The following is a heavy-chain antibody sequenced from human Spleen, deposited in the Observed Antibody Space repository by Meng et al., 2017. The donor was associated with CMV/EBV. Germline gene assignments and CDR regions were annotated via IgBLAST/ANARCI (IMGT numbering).Heavy chain of an antibody. CDR2: ISGSGGST. D-gene: IGHD3-3*01. J-gene: IGHJ5*02. Sequence: GESLKISCAASGFTFSSYAMSWVRQAPGKGLEWVSAISGSGGSTYYADSVKGRFTISRDNSKNTLYLQMNSLRAEDTAVYYCAKLPWDFWSGPQTWGQGTLVTVSS. CDR3: AKLPWDFWSGPQT. CDR1: GFTFSSYA. V-gene: IGHV3-23*01.